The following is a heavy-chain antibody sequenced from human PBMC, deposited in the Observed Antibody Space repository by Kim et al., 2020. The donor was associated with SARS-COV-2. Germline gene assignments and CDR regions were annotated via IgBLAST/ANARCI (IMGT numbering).Heavy chain of an antibody. CDR3: ARARGITMIVVVMIDAFDI. CDR2: IYYSGST. D-gene: IGHD3-22*01. J-gene: IGHJ3*02. Sequence: SETLSLTCTVSGGSISSGGYYWSWIRQHPGKGLEWIGYIYYSGSTYYNPSLKSRVTISVDTSKNQFSLKLSSVTAAYTAVYYCARARGITMIVVVMIDAFDIWGQGTMVTVSS. V-gene: IGHV4-31*03. CDR1: GGSISSGGYY.